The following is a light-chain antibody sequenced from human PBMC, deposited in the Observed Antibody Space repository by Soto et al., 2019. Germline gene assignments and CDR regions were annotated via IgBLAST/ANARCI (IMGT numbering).Light chain of an antibody. V-gene: IGKV1-17*01. CDR3: QQDNSYSGE. CDR2: AAS. J-gene: IGKJ4*02. CDR1: QGISND. Sequence: DRPMTQSPYLLSPYVGERVTIIFRASQGISNDLGWYQQKPGKAPKRLIYAASSLQSGVPSRFSGSGSGTEFTLTICSLQPDDFATYYCQQDNSYSGEFGEGTKVEI.